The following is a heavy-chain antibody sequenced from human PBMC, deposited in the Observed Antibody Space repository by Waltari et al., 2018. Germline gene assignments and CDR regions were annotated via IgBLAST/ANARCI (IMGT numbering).Heavy chain of an antibody. CDR3: ASIPLPLASPCYNSFDP. D-gene: IGHD2-21*01. CDR1: GGTVSIYA. J-gene: IGHJ5*02. V-gene: IGHV1-69*01. Sequence: QVQLVQSGAEVKKPGSSVKGPCMASGGTVSIYAIRWVRPAPGQGLEWMGGIIPIFGNAPSAQKFRGRVPFPAPASPIPASLLLSLLRSEDTAVSSCASIPLPLASPCYNSFDPWGHLPLVPVSS. CDR2: IIPIFGNA.